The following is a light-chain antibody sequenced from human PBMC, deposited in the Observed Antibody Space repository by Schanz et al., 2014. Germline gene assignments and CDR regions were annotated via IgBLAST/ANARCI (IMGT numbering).Light chain of an antibody. V-gene: IGLV1-40*01. CDR1: RSNIGAGYD. CDR3: SAWDDSMKRV. CDR2: RNN. Sequence: QSVLTQPPSVSGAPGQRVTISCTGSRSNIGAGYDVHWYQQLPGTAPKLLIYRNNQRPSGVPDRFSGSKSGTSASLAISGLRSEDEADYYCSAWDDSMKRVFGGGTKLTVL. J-gene: IGLJ3*02.